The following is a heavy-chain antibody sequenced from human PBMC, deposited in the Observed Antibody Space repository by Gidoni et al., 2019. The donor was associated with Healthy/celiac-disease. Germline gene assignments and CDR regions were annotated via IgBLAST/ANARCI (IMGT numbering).Heavy chain of an antibody. V-gene: IGHV3-23*01. Sequence: EVQLLESGGGLVQPGGSLRLSCPASEFPFSSYAMSWVRQAPGKGLGWVSAISGSGGSTYYADSVKGRFTISRDNSKNTLYLQMNSLRAEDTAVYYCAKEVGSSPALDYWGQGTLVTVSS. CDR1: EFPFSSYA. CDR3: AKEVGSSPALDY. J-gene: IGHJ4*02. D-gene: IGHD6-6*01. CDR2: ISGSGGST.